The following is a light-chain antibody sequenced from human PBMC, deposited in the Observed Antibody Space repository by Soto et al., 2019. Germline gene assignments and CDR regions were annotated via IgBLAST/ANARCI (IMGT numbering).Light chain of an antibody. CDR2: VVD. V-gene: IGLV2-14*03. CDR3: ASYAGSIHYV. Sequence: QSVLPQPASVSGSPGQSITISCTGTSSDVGRYNYVSWYQQHPGKAPKLIIYVVDNRPSGVSNRFSGSKSGNTASLTISGLQAEDESDYYCASYAGSIHYVFGTGTKVTVL. CDR1: SSDVGRYNY. J-gene: IGLJ1*01.